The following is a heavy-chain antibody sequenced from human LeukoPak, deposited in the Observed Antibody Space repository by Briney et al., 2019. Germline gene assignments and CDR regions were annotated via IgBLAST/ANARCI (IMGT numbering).Heavy chain of an antibody. CDR3: ARDRSSDKYYYYGMDV. D-gene: IGHD6-6*01. V-gene: IGHV4-31*03. CDR1: GGSLSSGGYY. Sequence: PSQTLSLSCTVSGGSLSSGGYYWGWIGQHPGKGLEWIVYIYYSGSTYYNPSLKSRVTISEDTSKNQFYLKLSSVTAADTALYYCARDRSSDKYYYYGMDVWGQGTTVTVSS. J-gene: IGHJ6*02. CDR2: IYYSGST.